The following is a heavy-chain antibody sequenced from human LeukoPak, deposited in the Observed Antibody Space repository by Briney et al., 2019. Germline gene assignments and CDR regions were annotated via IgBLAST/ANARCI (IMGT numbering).Heavy chain of an antibody. CDR3: AKISGFGELFGAFDI. CDR1: GFTFSSYG. D-gene: IGHD3-10*01. J-gene: IGHJ3*02. CDR2: ISHDGSNK. V-gene: IGHV3-30*18. Sequence: GGSLRLSCVVSGFTFSSYGMHWVRQAPGKGLEWVAVISHDGSNKYYAESVRGRFTISRDNFKNTLYLQMNSLRAEDTAVYYCAKISGFGELFGAFDIWGQGTVVTVSS.